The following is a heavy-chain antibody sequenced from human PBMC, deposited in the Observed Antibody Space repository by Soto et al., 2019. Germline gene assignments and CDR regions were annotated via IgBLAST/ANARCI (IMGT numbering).Heavy chain of an antibody. CDR3: GRHRSYGLDV. CDR2: INSDGSST. V-gene: IGHV3-74*01. J-gene: IGHJ6*02. CDR1: ASTFSKDW. Sequence: GGSLRLSCAVSASTFSKDWMHWVRQAPGKGLVWVSHINSDGSSTNYADFVKGRFTIVRDNAKNTVYLQMNSLRAADTAVYDFGRHRSYGLDVWGQGTTVTVSS.